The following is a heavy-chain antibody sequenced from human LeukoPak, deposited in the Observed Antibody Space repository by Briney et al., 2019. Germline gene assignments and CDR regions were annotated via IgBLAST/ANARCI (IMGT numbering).Heavy chain of an antibody. CDR1: GGSFSGYY. CDR2: INHSGST. CDR3: ASVGIKQQLVYDY. Sequence: SETLSLTCAVYGGSFSGYYWSWIRQPPGKGLEWIGEINHSGSTNYNPSLKSRVTISVDTSKNQFSLKLSSVTAADTAVYCCASVGIKQQLVYDYWGQGTLVTVSS. D-gene: IGHD6-13*01. J-gene: IGHJ4*02. V-gene: IGHV4-34*01.